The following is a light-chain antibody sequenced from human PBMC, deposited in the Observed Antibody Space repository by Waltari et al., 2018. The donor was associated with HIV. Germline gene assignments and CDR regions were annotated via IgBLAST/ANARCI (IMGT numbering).Light chain of an antibody. CDR2: MAS. CDR1: RSVSNW. V-gene: IGKV1-5*03. J-gene: IGKJ2*01. CDR3: QQYTDYVYT. Sequence: DIQMTQSPSTLSASVGDRVTITCRASRSVSNWLAWYQQKPGKAPKLLIYMASTLQSGVPSRFSGSGSGTDFALTISSLQPEDFATYYCQQYTDYVYTFGQGTKLEIK.